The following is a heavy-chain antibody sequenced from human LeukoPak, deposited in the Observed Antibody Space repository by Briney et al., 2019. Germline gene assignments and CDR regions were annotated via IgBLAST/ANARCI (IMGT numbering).Heavy chain of an antibody. CDR2: ISGSGGST. J-gene: IGHJ4*02. V-gene: IGHV3-23*01. D-gene: IGHD3-22*01. Sequence: GGSLRLSCAASGFTFSSYAMSWVRQAPGKGLEWVSAISGSGGSTYYADSVKGRFTISRDNSKNTLYLQMNSLRAEATAVYYCAKPRRDRNYDSSGYPSYFDYWGQGTLVTVSS. CDR3: AKPRRDRNYDSSGYPSYFDY. CDR1: GFTFSSYA.